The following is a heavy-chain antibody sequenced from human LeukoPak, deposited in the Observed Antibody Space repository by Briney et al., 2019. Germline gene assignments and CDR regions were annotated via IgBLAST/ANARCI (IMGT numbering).Heavy chain of an antibody. Sequence: PSETLSLTCTVSGGSVSSGSYYWSWIRQPPGKGLEWIGYIYYSGSTNYNPSLKSRVTISVDTSKNQFSLKLSSVTAADTAVYYCARHARYYGSGRREGYDYWGQGTLVTVSS. V-gene: IGHV4-61*01. CDR1: GGSVSSGSYY. CDR2: IYYSGST. D-gene: IGHD3-10*01. J-gene: IGHJ4*02. CDR3: ARHARYYGSGRREGYDY.